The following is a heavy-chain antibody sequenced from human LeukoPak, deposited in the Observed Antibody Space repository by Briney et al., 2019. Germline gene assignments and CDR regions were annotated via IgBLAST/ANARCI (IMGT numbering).Heavy chain of an antibody. J-gene: IGHJ4*02. CDR3: ARVVRYYYGSGSPATYFDY. V-gene: IGHV4-39*01. CDR2: IYYSGST. Sequence: PSETLSLTCTVSGGSISSSSYYWGWIRQPPGKGLEWIGSIYYSGSTYYNPSLKSRVTISVDTSKNQFSLKLSSVTAADTAVYYCARVVRYYYGSGSPATYFDYWGQGTLVTVSS. CDR1: GGSISSSSYY. D-gene: IGHD3-10*01.